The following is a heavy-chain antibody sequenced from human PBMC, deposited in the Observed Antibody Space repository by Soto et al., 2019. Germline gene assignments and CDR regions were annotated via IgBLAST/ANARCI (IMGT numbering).Heavy chain of an antibody. CDR3: ARGVEDIADAFDI. CDR2: ISYDGSNK. Sequence: GGSLRLSCAASGLTFSSYAMHWVRQAPGKGLEWVAVISYDGSNKYYADSVKGRFTISRDNSKNTLYLQMNSLRAEDTAVYYCARGVEDIADAFDIWGQGTMVTVSS. D-gene: IGHD2-15*01. J-gene: IGHJ3*02. V-gene: IGHV3-30-3*01. CDR1: GLTFSSYA.